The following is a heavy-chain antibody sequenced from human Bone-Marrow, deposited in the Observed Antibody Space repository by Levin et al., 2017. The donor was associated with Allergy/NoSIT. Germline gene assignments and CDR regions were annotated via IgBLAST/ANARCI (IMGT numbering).Heavy chain of an antibody. Sequence: GESLKISCAASGFTFSSYWMSWVRQAPGKGLEWVANIKQDGSEKYYVDSVKGRFTISRDNAKNSLYLQMNSLRAEDTAVYYCARGGGLLWFGELLRGFDYWGQGTLVTVSS. V-gene: IGHV3-7*01. CDR2: IKQDGSEK. CDR1: GFTFSSYW. D-gene: IGHD3-10*01. J-gene: IGHJ4*02. CDR3: ARGGGLLWFGELLRGFDY.